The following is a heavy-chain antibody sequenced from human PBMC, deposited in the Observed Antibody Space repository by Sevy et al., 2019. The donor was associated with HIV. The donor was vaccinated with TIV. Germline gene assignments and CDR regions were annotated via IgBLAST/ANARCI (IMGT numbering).Heavy chain of an antibody. J-gene: IGHJ4*02. V-gene: IGHV1-2*02. CDR1: GYTFTGYY. Sequence: ASVKVSCKASGYTFTGYYMHWVRQAPGQGLEWMGWINPNSGGTNYAQKFQGRVTMTRDTSISTAYMELSRLRSDDTAVYYCARYSSSSRYFDYWGQGTLVTVSS. D-gene: IGHD6-6*01. CDR2: INPNSGGT. CDR3: ARYSSSSRYFDY.